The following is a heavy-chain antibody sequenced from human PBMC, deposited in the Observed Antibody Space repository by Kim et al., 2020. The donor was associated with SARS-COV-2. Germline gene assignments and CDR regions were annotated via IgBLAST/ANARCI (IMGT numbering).Heavy chain of an antibody. CDR2: ISYDGSNK. J-gene: IGHJ4*02. D-gene: IGHD3-10*01. V-gene: IGHV3-30*04. Sequence: GGSLRLSCAASGFTFSSYAMHWVRQAPGKGLEWVAVISYDGSNKYYADSVKGRFTISRDNSKNTLYLQMNSLRAEDTAVYYCARDIFVRGVTIGGYWGQGTLVTVSS. CDR1: GFTFSSYA. CDR3: ARDIFVRGVTIGGY.